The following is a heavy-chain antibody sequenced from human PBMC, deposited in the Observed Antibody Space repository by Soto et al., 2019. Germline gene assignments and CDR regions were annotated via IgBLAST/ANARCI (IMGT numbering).Heavy chain of an antibody. CDR2: ISDSGST. J-gene: IGHJ6*02. D-gene: IGHD3-10*01. V-gene: IGHV4-34*01. CDR3: ARGLRASYGVRLSYFYYGMDV. Sequence: SATLSLTCAVSGGSLSGYYWSWIRQPPGKGLESIGEISDSGSTNYNPSLKSRVTMSVDTSKNQFSLKLSSATAADTAVYYCARGLRASYGVRLSYFYYGMDVWGRGTTVTVSS. CDR1: GGSLSGYY.